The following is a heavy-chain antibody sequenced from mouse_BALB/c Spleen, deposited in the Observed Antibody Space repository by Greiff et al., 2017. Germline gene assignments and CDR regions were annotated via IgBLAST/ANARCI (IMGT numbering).Heavy chain of an antibody. CDR3: ARPFNWDGYAMDY. J-gene: IGHJ4*01. Sequence: DVLLVESGGGLVQPGGSRKLSCAASGFTFSSFGMHWVRQAPEKGLEWVAYISSGSSTIYYADTVKGRFTISRDNPKNTLFLQMTSLRSEDTAMYYCARPFNWDGYAMDYWGQGTSGTVSS. D-gene: IGHD4-1*02. V-gene: IGHV5-17*02. CDR1: GFTFSSFG. CDR2: ISSGSSTI.